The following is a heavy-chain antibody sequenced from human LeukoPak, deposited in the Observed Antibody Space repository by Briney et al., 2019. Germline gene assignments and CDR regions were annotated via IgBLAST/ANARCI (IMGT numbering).Heavy chain of an antibody. J-gene: IGHJ5*02. V-gene: IGHV1-18*04. CDR3: ARDSDYSGNGNGDWFDP. CDR2: ISTYIGVT. CDR1: GFRFTSFG. Sequence: ASVKVSCKASGFRFTSFGVSWVRQAPGQGLEWMGWISTYIGVTHYAEKFEDGVTMTIDTSTTTAYMELRSLRYDDTAVYYCARDSDYSGNGNGDWFDPWGQGTVVTVSS. D-gene: IGHD4-11*01.